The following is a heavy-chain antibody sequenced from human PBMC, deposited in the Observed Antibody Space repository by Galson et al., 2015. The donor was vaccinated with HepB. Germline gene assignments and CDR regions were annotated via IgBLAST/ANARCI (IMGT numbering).Heavy chain of an antibody. CDR1: GDSINSSNW. V-gene: IGHV4-4*02. D-gene: IGHD1-14*01. Sequence: ETLSLTCAVSGDSINSSNWWSWVRQAPGKGLEWIGEIYHSGSTNYNPSLKSRVTISLDKSKNQFSLKLRSVTAADTAMYYCARDGRHWRIGGDYYYYGMDVWGQGTTVTVSS. CDR3: ARDGRHWRIGGDYYYYGMDV. J-gene: IGHJ6*02. CDR2: IYHSGST.